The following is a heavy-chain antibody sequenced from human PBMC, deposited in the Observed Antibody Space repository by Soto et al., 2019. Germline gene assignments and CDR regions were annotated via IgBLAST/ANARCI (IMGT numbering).Heavy chain of an antibody. CDR1: GGNISSYC. J-gene: IGHJ5*02. CDR3: ARLGAYYQSLDP. V-gene: IGHV4-59*08. CDR2: IYYGGTT. Sequence: SETLSVTSTVAGGNISSYCWSWIRQPPGKGLEWIGYIYYGGTTSYNPSLNSRATISLETSKSQFSLRLTSVTAAVTAVYYCARLGAYYQSLDPWGPGTLVTVSS. D-gene: IGHD2-21*01.